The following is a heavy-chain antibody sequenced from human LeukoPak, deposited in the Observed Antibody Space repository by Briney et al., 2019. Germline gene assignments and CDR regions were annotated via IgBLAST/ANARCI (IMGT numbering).Heavy chain of an antibody. D-gene: IGHD3-9*01. Sequence: QPGGSLGLSCAASGFTFSTYAMSWVRQAPGKGLEWVSGLSGSGSSAYYADSVKGRFTISRDNSKDTLYLQMNSLRPEDTAVYYCAKGLTNLGDDWGQGTLVTVSS. J-gene: IGHJ4*02. CDR2: LSGSGSSA. V-gene: IGHV3-23*01. CDR3: AKGLTNLGDD. CDR1: GFTFSTYA.